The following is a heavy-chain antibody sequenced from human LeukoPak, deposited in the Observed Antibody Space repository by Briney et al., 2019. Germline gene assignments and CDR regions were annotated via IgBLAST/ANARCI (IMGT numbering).Heavy chain of an antibody. CDR3: ARTKSSGPYYYGMDV. J-gene: IGHJ6*02. CDR2: IYYSGST. V-gene: IGHV4-39*01. D-gene: IGHD3-22*01. Sequence: SETLSLTCTVSGGSISGSSYYWGWIRQPPGKGLEWIGSIYYSGSTYYNPSLKSRVTISVDTSKNQFSLKLSSVTAADTAVYYCARTKSSGPYYYGMDVWGQGTTVTVSS. CDR1: GGSISGSSYY.